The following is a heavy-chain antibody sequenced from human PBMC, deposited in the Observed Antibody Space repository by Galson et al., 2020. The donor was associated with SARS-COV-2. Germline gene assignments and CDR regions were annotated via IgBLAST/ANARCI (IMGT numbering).Heavy chain of an antibody. J-gene: IGHJ4*02. CDR1: GFTFDDYA. Sequence: GGSLRLSCAASGFTFDDYAMHWVRQAPGKGLEWLSTISSNGFGIDYADSVKGRFTISRDNAKNSVYLQMDSLRVEDTAFYYCAKEIGSDGFDYFDYWGQGTLVTVSS. D-gene: IGHD2-21*01. CDR2: ISSNGFGI. CDR3: AKEIGSDGFDYFDY. V-gene: IGHV3-9*01.